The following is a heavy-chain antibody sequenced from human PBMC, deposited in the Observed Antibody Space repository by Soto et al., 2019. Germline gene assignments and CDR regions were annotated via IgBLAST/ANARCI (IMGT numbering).Heavy chain of an antibody. CDR1: GFTFDDYA. Sequence: PGGSLRLSCAASGFTFDDYAMHWVRQTPGKGLEWVSGITWNSGSTGYAGSVKGRFTISRDNARNSLYLQMDSLRPEDTALYYCAKTSSGSSWTRAPFDYWGQGTLVTVSS. J-gene: IGHJ4*02. CDR2: ITWNSGST. D-gene: IGHD6-13*01. V-gene: IGHV3-9*01. CDR3: AKTSSGSSWTRAPFDY.